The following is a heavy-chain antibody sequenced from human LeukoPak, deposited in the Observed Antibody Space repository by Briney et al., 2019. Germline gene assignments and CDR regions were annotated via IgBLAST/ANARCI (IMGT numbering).Heavy chain of an antibody. Sequence: GGSLRLSCAASGFSFSSYYMTWVRQAPGKGLEWVAHIKQDGSEKYYVDSVKGRFTISRDNAKNSLYLQMNSLRAEDTAVYYCAELGIIMIGGVWGKGTTVTISS. D-gene: IGHD3-10*02. CDR1: GFSFSSYY. CDR3: AELGIIMIGGV. J-gene: IGHJ6*04. CDR2: IKQDGSEK. V-gene: IGHV3-7*01.